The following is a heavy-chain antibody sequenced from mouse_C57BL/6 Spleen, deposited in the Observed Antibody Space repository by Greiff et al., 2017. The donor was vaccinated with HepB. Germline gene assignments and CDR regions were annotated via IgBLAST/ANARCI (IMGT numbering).Heavy chain of an antibody. J-gene: IGHJ2*01. D-gene: IGHD1-1*01. Sequence: VQRVESGAELARPGASVKLSCKASGYTFTSYGISWVKQRTGQGLEWIGEIYPRSGNTYYNEKFKGKATLTADKSSSTAYMELRSLTSEDSAVYFGAREGTTVVAGVDYWGQGTTLTVSS. CDR2: IYPRSGNT. CDR3: AREGTTVVAGVDY. V-gene: IGHV1-81*01. CDR1: GYTFTSYG.